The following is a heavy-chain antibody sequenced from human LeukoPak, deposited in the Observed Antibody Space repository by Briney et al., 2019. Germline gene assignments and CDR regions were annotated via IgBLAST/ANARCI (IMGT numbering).Heavy chain of an antibody. V-gene: IGHV1-8*01. J-gene: IGHJ4*02. D-gene: IGHD1-26*01. CDR2: VNPNSGNP. CDR1: GYSFTNYD. CDR3: ATTRGRSPYFDY. Sequence: ASVKVSCKASGYSFTNYDINWVRQATGQALEWMGWVNPNSGNPGYAQKFQGRVTMTEDTSTDTAYMELSSLRSEDTAVYYCATTRGRSPYFDYWGQGTLVTVSS.